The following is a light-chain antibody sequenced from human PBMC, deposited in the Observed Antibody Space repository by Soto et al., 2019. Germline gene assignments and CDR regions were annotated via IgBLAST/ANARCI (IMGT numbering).Light chain of an antibody. CDR2: AAS. Sequence: EIVLTQSPGTLSLSPGERATLSCRASQSVSSGWLAWYQQKPGQAPRLLIYAASTRATGIPDRFSGSGSGTDFTLTIPRLEPEDFAVYFCLQYGSSPPCTFGQGTKLEI. CDR1: QSVSSGW. J-gene: IGKJ2*02. CDR3: LQYGSSPPCT. V-gene: IGKV3-20*01.